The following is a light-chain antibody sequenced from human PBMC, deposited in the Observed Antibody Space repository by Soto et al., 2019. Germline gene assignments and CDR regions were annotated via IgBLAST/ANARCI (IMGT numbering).Light chain of an antibody. CDR3: CSYTSSTTSVV. J-gene: IGLJ2*01. V-gene: IGLV2-11*01. CDR1: SSDVGNYNY. Sequence: QSVLTQPRSVSGSPGQSVTISCTGTSSDVGNYNYVSWYQQHPGKAPKVMIYDVTKRPSGVPDRFSGSKSGITASLTISGLQADDEADYYCCSYTSSTTSVVFGGGTKLTVL. CDR2: DVT.